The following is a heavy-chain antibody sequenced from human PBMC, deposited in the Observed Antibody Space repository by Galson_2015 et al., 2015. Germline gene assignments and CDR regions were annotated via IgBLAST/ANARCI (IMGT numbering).Heavy chain of an antibody. CDR1: GGSISSGDYY. J-gene: IGHJ4*02. V-gene: IGHV4-30-4*01. D-gene: IGHD3-22*01. CDR2: IYYSGST. Sequence: TLSLTCTVSGGSISSGDYYWSWIRQPPGQGLEWIGYIYYSGSTYYNPSLKSRVTISVDTSKNQFSLKLSSVTAADTAVYYCARHGTMIVVVHDTGFDYWGQGTLVTVSS. CDR3: ARHGTMIVVVHDTGFDY.